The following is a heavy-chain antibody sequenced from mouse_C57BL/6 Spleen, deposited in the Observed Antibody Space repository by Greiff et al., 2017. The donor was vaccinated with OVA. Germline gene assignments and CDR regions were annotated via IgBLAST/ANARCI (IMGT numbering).Heavy chain of an antibody. CDR3: ARSNWDLAMDY. Sequence: QVQLQQPGAELVKPGASVKLSCKASGYTFTSYWMNWVKQRPGQGLEWIGMIHPTSGSTNYNGKFKSKATLPVDKHSSTAYMQLSSLTSEDSAVYYCARSNWDLAMDYWGQGTSVTVSS. CDR1: GYTFTSYW. CDR2: IHPTSGST. J-gene: IGHJ4*01. V-gene: IGHV1-64*01. D-gene: IGHD4-1*01.